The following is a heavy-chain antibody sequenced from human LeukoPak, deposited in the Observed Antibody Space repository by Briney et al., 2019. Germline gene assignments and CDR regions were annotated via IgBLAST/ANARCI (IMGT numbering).Heavy chain of an antibody. J-gene: IGHJ4*02. D-gene: IGHD2/OR15-2a*01. CDR1: GFTFSNAW. CDR2: VKSKTNGGTT. V-gene: IGHV3-15*01. CDR3: TKDDPTNRA. Sequence: TGGSLRLSCAASGFTFSNAWMSWVRQAPGKGLEWVGRVKSKTNGGTTDYAAPVKGRFTISRDDSKNTLYLQMNSLKAEDTAVHYCTKDDPTNRAWGQGTLVTVSS.